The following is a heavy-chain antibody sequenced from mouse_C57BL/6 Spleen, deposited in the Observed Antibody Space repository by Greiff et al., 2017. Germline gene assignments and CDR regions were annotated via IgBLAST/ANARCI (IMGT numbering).Heavy chain of an antibody. J-gene: IGHJ4*01. Sequence: VQLVESGAELMKPGASVKLSCKATGYTFTGYWIEWVKQRPGHGLEWIGEILPGSGSTNYNAKFKGKATFTADTSSNTAYMQLSSLTTEDSAIYYCARAVLPLYAMDYWGQGTSVTVSS. D-gene: IGHD1-1*01. CDR3: ARAVLPLYAMDY. V-gene: IGHV1-9*01. CDR2: ILPGSGST. CDR1: GYTFTGYW.